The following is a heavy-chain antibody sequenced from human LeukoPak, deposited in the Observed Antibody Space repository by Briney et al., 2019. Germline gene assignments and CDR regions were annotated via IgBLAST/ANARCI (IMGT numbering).Heavy chain of an antibody. CDR2: ISGSGGST. CDR1: GFTFRSCA. Sequence: PGGSLRLSCTASGFTFRSCAMSWVRQAPGKGLEWVSAISGSGGSTYYADSVKGRFTISRDNSKNTLYLQMNSLRAEDTAVYYCAKDRYYGEIFDYWGQGTLVTVSS. CDR3: AKDRYYGEIFDY. D-gene: IGHD4-17*01. V-gene: IGHV3-23*01. J-gene: IGHJ4*02.